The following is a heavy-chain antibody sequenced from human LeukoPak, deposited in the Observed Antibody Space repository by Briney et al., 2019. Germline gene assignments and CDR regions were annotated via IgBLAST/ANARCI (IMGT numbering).Heavy chain of an antibody. D-gene: IGHD6-6*01. CDR2: IKQDGSEK. V-gene: IGHV3-7*01. Sequence: RGSLRLSCAASGFTFSSYWMSWVRQAPEKGLEWVANIKQDGSEKYYVDSVKGRFTISRDNAKNSLYLQMNSLRAEDTAVYYCARDADISSCFTFDDWGQRTLCTVSS. CDR3: ARDADISSCFTFDD. CDR1: GFTFSSYW. J-gene: IGHJ4*02.